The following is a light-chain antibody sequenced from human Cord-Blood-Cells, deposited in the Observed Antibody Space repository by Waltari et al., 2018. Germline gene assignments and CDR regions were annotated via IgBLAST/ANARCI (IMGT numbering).Light chain of an antibody. J-gene: IGKJ2*01. Sequence: DIQLPHSPSTLSASVGDRVTITCRASQSISSWLAWYQQKPGKAPNLLIYKASSLESGVPSRFSGSGSGTEFTLTNSSLQPDDFATYYCQQYNSYRYTFGQGTKLEIK. CDR3: QQYNSYRYT. V-gene: IGKV1-5*03. CDR2: KAS. CDR1: QSISSW.